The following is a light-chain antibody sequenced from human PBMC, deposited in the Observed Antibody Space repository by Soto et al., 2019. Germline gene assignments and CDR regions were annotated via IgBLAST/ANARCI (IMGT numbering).Light chain of an antibody. Sequence: QLVLTQSSSASASLGSLVKLTCTLSSGHSSYIIAWHQQQPGKAPRYLMKLEGSGSYNKGSGVPDRFSGSSSGADRYLTISNLQFEDEADYYCETWDFNTRVFGGGTKLTVL. V-gene: IGLV4-60*02. J-gene: IGLJ3*02. CDR3: ETWDFNTRV. CDR1: SGHSSYI. CDR2: LEGSGSY.